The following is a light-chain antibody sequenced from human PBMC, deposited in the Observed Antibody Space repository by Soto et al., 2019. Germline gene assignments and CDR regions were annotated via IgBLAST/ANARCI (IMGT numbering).Light chain of an antibody. Sequence: DIQMTQSPSTLSASVGDRVTITCRASQSVSGWLAWYQQRPGKAPNLLVSKASSLESGVPSRFSGSGSATEFTFTLSRLQPDDLATYYCHHYDTYPLSCGGGTKVEIK. CDR3: HHYDTYPLS. V-gene: IGKV1-5*03. J-gene: IGKJ4*01. CDR2: KAS. CDR1: QSVSGW.